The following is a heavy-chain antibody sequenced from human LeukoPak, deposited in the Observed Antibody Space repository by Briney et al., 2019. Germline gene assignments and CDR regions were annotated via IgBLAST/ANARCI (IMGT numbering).Heavy chain of an antibody. Sequence: SQTLSLTCTVSGGSISSYYWSWIRQPAGKGLEWIGRIYTSGSTNYNPSLKSRVTMSVDTPKNQFSLKLSSVTAADTAVYYCARARAYYDSSGYYYPIVYFDYWGQGTLVTVSS. CDR3: ARARAYYDSSGYYYPIVYFDY. CDR2: IYTSGST. V-gene: IGHV4-4*07. D-gene: IGHD3-22*01. CDR1: GGSISSYY. J-gene: IGHJ4*02.